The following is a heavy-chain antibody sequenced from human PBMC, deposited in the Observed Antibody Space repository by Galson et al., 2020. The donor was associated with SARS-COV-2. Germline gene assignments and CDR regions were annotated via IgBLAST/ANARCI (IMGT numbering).Heavy chain of an antibody. CDR1: GFTFSSYA. CDR2: ISGSGGST. V-gene: IGHV3-23*01. D-gene: IGHD1-26*01. Sequence: GESLKISCAASGFTFSSYAMSWVRQAPGKGLVWVSAISGSGGSTYYADSVKGRFTISRDNSKNTLYLQMNSLRAEDTAVYYCAKDLGSYFGCYWGQGTLVTVSS. J-gene: IGHJ4*02. CDR3: AKDLGSYFGCY.